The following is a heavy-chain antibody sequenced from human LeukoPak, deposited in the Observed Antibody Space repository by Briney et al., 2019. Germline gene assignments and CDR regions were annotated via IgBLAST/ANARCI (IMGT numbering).Heavy chain of an antibody. CDR1: GFTLHTYN. Sequence: GGSLRLSCAASGFTLHTYNMNWVRQAPGKGLEWVSSISSSSSYIYYADSVKGRFTISRDNAKNSLYLQMNSLRAEDTAVYYCAREQKDYYDSSGLYYYYYMDVWGKGTTFTVSS. CDR3: AREQKDYYDSSGLYYYYYMDV. D-gene: IGHD3-22*01. J-gene: IGHJ6*03. V-gene: IGHV3-21*01. CDR2: ISSSSSYI.